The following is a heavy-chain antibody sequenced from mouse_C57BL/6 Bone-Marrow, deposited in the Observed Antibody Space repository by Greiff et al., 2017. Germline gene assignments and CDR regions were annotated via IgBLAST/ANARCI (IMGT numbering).Heavy chain of an antibody. D-gene: IGHD2-1*01. CDR3: SSLDGNYFDF. CDR2: IDPEIGDT. CDR1: GFNIKDDY. Sequence: EVQLQQSGAELVRPGASVKLSCTASGFNIKDDYIHWVKQRPEQGLEWIGWIDPEIGDTEYASKFQSKATITSDTSSNTAYLQLSSLTSEDTAVYYGSSLDGNYFDFGGQGTPLTVAA. J-gene: IGHJ2*01. V-gene: IGHV14-4*01.